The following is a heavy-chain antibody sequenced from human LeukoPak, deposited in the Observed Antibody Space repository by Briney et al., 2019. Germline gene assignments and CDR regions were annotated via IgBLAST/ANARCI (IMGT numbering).Heavy chain of an antibody. CDR2: ISSSSSTI. CDR3: AREVGAFDI. V-gene: IGHV3-48*03. Sequence: PGGSLRLSCAASGFTFSDYEMNWVRQAPGKGLEWVSYISSSSSTIYYADSVKGRFTISRDNSKNTLYLQMNSLRAEDTAVYYCAREVGAFDIWGQGTMVTVSS. J-gene: IGHJ3*02. CDR1: GFTFSDYE. D-gene: IGHD1-26*01.